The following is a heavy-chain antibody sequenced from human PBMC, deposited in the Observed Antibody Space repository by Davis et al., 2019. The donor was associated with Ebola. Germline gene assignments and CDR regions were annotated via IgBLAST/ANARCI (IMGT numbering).Heavy chain of an antibody. CDR3: VRDRLEDTVGGWFGP. CDR1: GFTFSGYA. Sequence: GESLKISCVASGFTFSGYAMHWVRQAPGKGLEWVAVISYDGSNKYYADSVKGRFTISRDNSQNTLSLQMNSLRAEDTALYYCVRDRLEDTVGGWFGPRGQGTLVTVSS. CDR2: ISYDGSNK. J-gene: IGHJ5*02. V-gene: IGHV3-30*04. D-gene: IGHD2-15*01.